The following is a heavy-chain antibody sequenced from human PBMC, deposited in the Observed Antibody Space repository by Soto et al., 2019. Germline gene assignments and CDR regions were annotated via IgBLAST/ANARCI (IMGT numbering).Heavy chain of an antibody. CDR2: VSAYNGNT. V-gene: IGHV1-18*01. Sequence: GASVKVSCKASGYTFTSYGISWVRQAPGQGLEWMGWVSAYNGNTNYAQKLQGRVTMTTDTSTSTAYMELRSLRSDDTAVYYCARVSSRITIFGVVTDNWFDPWGQGTLVTVSS. D-gene: IGHD3-3*01. J-gene: IGHJ5*02. CDR1: GYTFTSYG. CDR3: ARVSSRITIFGVVTDNWFDP.